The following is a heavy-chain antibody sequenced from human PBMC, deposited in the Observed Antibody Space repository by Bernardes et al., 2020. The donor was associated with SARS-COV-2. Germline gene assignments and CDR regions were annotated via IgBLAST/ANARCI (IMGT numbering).Heavy chain of an antibody. Sequence: GGSLRLSCAGSGFTFGNYWMTWVRQAPGKGLEWVANIKEDGSETYYVDSVKGRFTVSRDNAKSSLYLQMNSLRAEDTATYYCVRDLAGGRGSWGQGTLVTVSS. CDR1: GFTFGNYW. J-gene: IGHJ4*02. CDR2: IKEDGSET. D-gene: IGHD2-15*01. CDR3: VRDLAGGRGS. V-gene: IGHV3-7*01.